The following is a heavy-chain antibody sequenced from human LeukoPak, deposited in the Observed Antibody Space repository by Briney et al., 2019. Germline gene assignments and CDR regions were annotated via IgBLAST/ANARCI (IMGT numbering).Heavy chain of an antibody. V-gene: IGHV1-2*02. J-gene: IGHJ4*02. CDR3: ARGGVDGYSGYDYPFDY. CDR1: GYTFTGYY. D-gene: IGHD5-12*01. CDR2: INPNSGGT. Sequence: ASVKVSCKASGYTFTGYYMHWVRQAPGQGLEWMGWINPNSGGTNYAQKFQGRVTMTRDTSISTAYMELSRLRSDDTAVYYCARGGVDGYSGYDYPFDYWGQGTLATVSS.